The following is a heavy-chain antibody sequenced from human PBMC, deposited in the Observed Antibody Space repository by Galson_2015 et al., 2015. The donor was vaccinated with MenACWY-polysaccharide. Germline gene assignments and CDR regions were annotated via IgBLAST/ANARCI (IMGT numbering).Heavy chain of an antibody. V-gene: IGHV3-9*01. CDR1: GFTFSSHW. CDR3: AKDNNYYDSSGFFDF. D-gene: IGHD3-22*01. CDR2: ISWNSDSI. J-gene: IGHJ4*02. Sequence: SLRLSCAASGFTFSSHWMHWVRQAPGKGLEWVSGISWNSDSIGYADSVKGRFTISRDNAKNSLYLQMNSLRAEDTVLYYCAKDNNYYDSSGFFDFWGQGTLVTVSS.